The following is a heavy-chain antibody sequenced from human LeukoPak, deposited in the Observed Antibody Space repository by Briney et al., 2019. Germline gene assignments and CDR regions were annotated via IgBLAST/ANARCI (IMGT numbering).Heavy chain of an antibody. Sequence: GESLKISCKGSGFSFTSYWIGWVRQMPGKGLEWMGNIYPGDSDTRYSPSFQGQVTISADKSITTTYLQWSSLKASDTAMYYCAAGTYSSSSYAFDIWGQGTMVSVSS. V-gene: IGHV5-51*01. D-gene: IGHD6-6*01. CDR1: GFSFTSYW. CDR3: AAGTYSSSSYAFDI. CDR2: IYPGDSDT. J-gene: IGHJ3*02.